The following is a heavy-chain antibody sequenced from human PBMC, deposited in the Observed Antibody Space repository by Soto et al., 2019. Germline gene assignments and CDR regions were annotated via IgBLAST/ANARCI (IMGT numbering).Heavy chain of an antibody. D-gene: IGHD4-17*01. J-gene: IGHJ4*02. CDR2: IYWDDDK. CDR3: AHAGDYDLLSFDH. V-gene: IGHV2-5*02. CDR1: GFSLTTTHMG. Sequence: QITLKESGPPLVRPAQTLTLTCAFSGFSLTTTHMGVAWIRQPPGKALEWLALIYWDDDKRYSPSLKNRLAISKDTSRNRVVLTITNMNPEDTGTYFCAHAGDYDLLSFDHWGPGTLVTVSP.